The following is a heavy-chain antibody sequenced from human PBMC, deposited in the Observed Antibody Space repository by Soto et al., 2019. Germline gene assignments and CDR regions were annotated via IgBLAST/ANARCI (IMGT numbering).Heavy chain of an antibody. CDR2: IIPIFGTA. CDR3: ARAGEQWELLLAMYFQH. CDR1: GGTFSSYA. D-gene: IGHD1-26*01. J-gene: IGHJ1*01. V-gene: IGHV1-69*13. Sequence: SLKVSCKASGGTFSSYAISWVRQAPGQGLEWMGGIIPIFGTANYAQKLQGRVTITADESTSTAYMELSSLRSEDTAVYYCARAGEQWELLLAMYFQHWGQGTLVTVSS.